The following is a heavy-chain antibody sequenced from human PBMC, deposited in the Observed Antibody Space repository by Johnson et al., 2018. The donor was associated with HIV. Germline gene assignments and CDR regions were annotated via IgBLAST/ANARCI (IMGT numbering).Heavy chain of an antibody. V-gene: IGHV3-7*02. CDR2: IKEDGSEE. J-gene: IGHJ3*02. CDR3: ASGYYYGSGTYHGAFDI. CDR1: GFSFSNYW. D-gene: IGHD3-10*01. Sequence: VQVVESGGVVVQPGGSLRLSCAASGFSFSNYWMSWVRQAPGKGLEWVANIKEDGSEEYYVDSMEGRFTISRDKAKNSLYLQMHSLRAEDTAVYYCASGYYYGSGTYHGAFDIWGQGTMVTVSS.